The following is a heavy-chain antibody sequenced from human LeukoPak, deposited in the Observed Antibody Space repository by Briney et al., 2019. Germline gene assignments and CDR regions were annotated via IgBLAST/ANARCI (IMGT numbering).Heavy chain of an antibody. J-gene: IGHJ3*02. V-gene: IGHV4-34*01. D-gene: IGHD6-19*01. CDR3: ARDHSSGGDAFDI. Sequence: PSETLSLTCAVYGGSFSGYYWSWIRQPPGKGLEWIGEINHSGSTNYNPSLKSRVTISVDTSKNQFSLKLSSVTAADTAVYYCARDHSSGGDAFDIWGQGTMVTVSS. CDR1: GGSFSGYY. CDR2: INHSGST.